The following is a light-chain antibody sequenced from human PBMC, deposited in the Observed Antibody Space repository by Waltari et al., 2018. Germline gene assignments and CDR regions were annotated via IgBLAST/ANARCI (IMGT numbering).Light chain of an antibody. Sequence: EIVMTQSPATLSVSPGETATLSCRASQSVSSNVAWYQKKPGQAPRLLIYDASTRAISIPAKFRGSGSGTEFTLTISSLQSEDFAVYYCQQYNRWPPITFGHGTRLEIK. CDR3: QQYNRWPPIT. CDR1: QSVSSN. V-gene: IGKV3-15*01. CDR2: DAS. J-gene: IGKJ5*01.